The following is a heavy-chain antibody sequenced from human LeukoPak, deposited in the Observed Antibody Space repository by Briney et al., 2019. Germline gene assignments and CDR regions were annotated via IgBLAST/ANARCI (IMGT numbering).Heavy chain of an antibody. CDR1: GGSISSYY. J-gene: IGHJ6*02. CDR3: ARYTTSFLAMDV. Sequence: SETLSLTCTVSGGSISSYYWSWIRQPPGKGLEWIGYTYYSGSTNYNPSLKSRVTISVDTPKNQFSLKLSSVTAADTAVYYCARYTTSFLAMDVWGQGTTVTVSS. CDR2: TYYSGST. V-gene: IGHV4-59*01. D-gene: IGHD1-26*01.